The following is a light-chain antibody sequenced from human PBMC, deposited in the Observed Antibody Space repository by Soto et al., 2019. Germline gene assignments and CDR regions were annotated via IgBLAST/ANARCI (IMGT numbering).Light chain of an antibody. Sequence: IVLTHSPATLSSFPCDRVTLSCRASQYINTRLAWYQHRPGQAPRLLIFGASSRATGIPDRFSGSGSGTDFTLTISRLEPEDFAVYYCQQYSSSRKFGQGTKVDIK. CDR1: QYINTR. CDR3: QQYSSSRK. CDR2: GAS. V-gene: IGKV3-20*01. J-gene: IGKJ1*01.